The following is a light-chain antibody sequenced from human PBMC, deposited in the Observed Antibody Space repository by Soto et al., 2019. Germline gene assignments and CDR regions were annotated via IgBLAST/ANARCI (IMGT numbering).Light chain of an antibody. CDR3: QQYNNWPPTWT. J-gene: IGKJ1*01. V-gene: IGKV3-15*01. CDR2: GAS. Sequence: EIVNMQAAAALSVSPGERATLSCRASQSVSSNLAWYQQKPGQAPRLLIYGASTRATGIPARFSGSGSGTEFTLTISSLQSEDFAVYYCQQYNNWPPTWTFGQGTKVDIK. CDR1: QSVSSN.